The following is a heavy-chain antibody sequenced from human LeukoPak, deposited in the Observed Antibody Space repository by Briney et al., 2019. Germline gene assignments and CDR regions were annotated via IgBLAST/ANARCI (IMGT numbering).Heavy chain of an antibody. CDR1: GFTFSSYE. J-gene: IGHJ4*02. V-gene: IGHV3-48*03. CDR3: ARERVFWFRGNSGYFDY. Sequence: PGGSLRLSCAASGFTFSSYELNWVRQAPGKGLEWVSYISDTGSTIYYADSVKGRFTISRDNAKNSLYLQMNSLRAEDTAVYYCARERVFWFRGNSGYFDYWGQGTLVTVSS. D-gene: IGHD4-23*01. CDR2: ISDTGSTI.